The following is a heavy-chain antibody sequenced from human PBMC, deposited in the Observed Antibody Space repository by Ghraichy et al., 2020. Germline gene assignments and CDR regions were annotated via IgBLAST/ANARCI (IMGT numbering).Heavy chain of an antibody. CDR3: ARDRDDIWGNYRYSFNS. CDR2: ISGSSGSI. Sequence: GESLNISCAASGFSFSTYSMNWVRQVPGKGLEWLSYISGSSGSIYYADSVRGRFTVSRDNAKNSLFLQMNSLRDEDTAVYYCARDRDDIWGNYRYSFNSWGQGTLVTVSS. CDR1: GFSFSTYS. V-gene: IGHV3-48*02. D-gene: IGHD3-16*02. J-gene: IGHJ5*02.